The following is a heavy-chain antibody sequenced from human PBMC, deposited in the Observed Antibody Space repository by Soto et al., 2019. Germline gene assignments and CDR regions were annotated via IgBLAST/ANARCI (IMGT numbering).Heavy chain of an antibody. V-gene: IGHV4-30-2*01. CDR3: ARAHYGDYGYGMDV. CDR2: TYHSGSP. J-gene: IGHJ6*02. D-gene: IGHD4-17*01. Sequence: QLQLQESGSGLVKPSQTLSLTCAVSGGSISSGGYTWTWIRQPPGQGLEWIGYTYHSGSPYYNPSLKGRVTISVARSKNQFSRKLSSVTAADTAVYYCARAHYGDYGYGMDVWGQGTTVTVSS. CDR1: GGSISSGGYT.